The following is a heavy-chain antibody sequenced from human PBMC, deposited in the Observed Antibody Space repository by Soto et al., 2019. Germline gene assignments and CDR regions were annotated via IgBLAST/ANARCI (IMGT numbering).Heavy chain of an antibody. J-gene: IGHJ4*02. CDR2: IIPIFGTA. V-gene: IGHV1-69*01. D-gene: IGHD2-2*01. CDR1: GGTFSSYA. Sequence: QVQLVQSGAEVKKPGSSVKFSCKASGGTFSSYAISWVRQAPGQGLEWMGGIIPIFGTANYAQKFQGRVTITADESTSTAYLEMSSLRSEDTAVYYCARDSEVPAATLAFFDYWGQVTLVTVSS. CDR3: ARDSEVPAATLAFFDY.